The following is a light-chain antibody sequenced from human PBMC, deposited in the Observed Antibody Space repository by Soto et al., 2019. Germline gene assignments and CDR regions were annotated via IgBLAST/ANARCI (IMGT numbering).Light chain of an antibody. V-gene: IGKV3-20*01. CDR1: QTLTSTY. Sequence: EIVLTQSRGRLSLSPVARPTHSHRPSQTLTSTYLAWYQQKTGQAPRILIYGESTRATGIQDRFSGSESGTDFTLNIRSLEPEELAVYYCQQYGMSPWTVGQGTKVDIK. J-gene: IGKJ1*01. CDR3: QQYGMSPWT. CDR2: GES.